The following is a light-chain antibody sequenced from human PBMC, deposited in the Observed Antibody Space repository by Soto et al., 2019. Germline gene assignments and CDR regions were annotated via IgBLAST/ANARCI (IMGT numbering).Light chain of an antibody. CDR1: SSDVGDYNY. Sequence: QSALTQPRSVSGYPGQSVTISCTGTSSDVGDYNYVSWYQQYPGKAPKLVIYDVSKRPSGVPDRFSGSKSGNTASVTISGLQAEDEADYYCCSFAGSYTFWVFGGGTKLTVL. J-gene: IGLJ3*02. CDR2: DVS. V-gene: IGLV2-11*01. CDR3: CSFAGSYTFWV.